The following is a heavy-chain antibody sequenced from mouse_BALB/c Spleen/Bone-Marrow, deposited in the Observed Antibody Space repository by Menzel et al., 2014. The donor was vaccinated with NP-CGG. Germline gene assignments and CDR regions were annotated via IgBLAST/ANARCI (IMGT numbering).Heavy chain of an antibody. J-gene: IGHJ1*01. D-gene: IGHD4-1*01. CDR1: GFTFSSFG. CDR2: ISSGSTAI. V-gene: IGHV5-17*02. CDR3: ARGGNWDDFDV. Sequence: EVNVVDSGGGLVQPGGSRKLSCAASGFTFSSFGMHWVRQAPEKGLEWVAYISSGSTAICYADTVKGRFTISRDNPKNTLFLQMTSLRSEDTAMYYCARGGNWDDFDVWGAGTTVTVSS.